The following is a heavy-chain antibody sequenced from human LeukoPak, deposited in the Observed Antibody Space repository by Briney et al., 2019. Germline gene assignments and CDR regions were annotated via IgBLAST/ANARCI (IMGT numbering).Heavy chain of an antibody. CDR1: GFTFDDYA. J-gene: IGHJ4*02. D-gene: IGHD3-16*02. CDR2: ISGDGGST. V-gene: IGHV3-43*02. CDR3: AKDYAGTYYDYVWGSYRDNYFDC. Sequence: GGSLRLSCAASGFTFDDYAMRWVRQAPGKGLEWVSLISGDGGSTYYADSVKGRFTISRDNSKNSLYLQMNSLRTEDTALYYCAKDYAGTYYDYVWGSYRDNYFDCWGQGTLVTVSS.